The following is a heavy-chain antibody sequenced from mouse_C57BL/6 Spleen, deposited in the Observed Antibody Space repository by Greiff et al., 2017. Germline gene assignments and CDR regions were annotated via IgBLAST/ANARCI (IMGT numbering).Heavy chain of an antibody. CDR2: IYPGNGDA. Sequence: QVQLQQSGPELVRPGASVKMSCKASGYTFTSYNMHWVKQTPRQGLEWIGAIYPGNGDASYNQKFKGKATQNVDKSSSTAYKQLSSLASEDSAVYICESRYRNVYAMDYWGQGTSVTVSS. CDR1: GYTFTSYN. V-gene: IGHV1-12*01. CDR3: ESRYRNVYAMDY. D-gene: IGHD1-1*01. J-gene: IGHJ4*01.